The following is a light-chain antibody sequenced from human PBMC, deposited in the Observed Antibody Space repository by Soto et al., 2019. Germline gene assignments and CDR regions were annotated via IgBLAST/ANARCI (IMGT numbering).Light chain of an antibody. CDR1: KLEKKF. Sequence: ELTHPPSVSVSPGQTATITCSGDKLEKKFVCWYQQRPGQSPVLVIYQDDKRPPGIPERFSGSNSGNTATLTIGGTQAVDDAAYYCQAWDTTTYGFGTGTKVTVL. CDR3: QAWDTTTYG. V-gene: IGLV3-1*01. J-gene: IGLJ1*01. CDR2: QDD.